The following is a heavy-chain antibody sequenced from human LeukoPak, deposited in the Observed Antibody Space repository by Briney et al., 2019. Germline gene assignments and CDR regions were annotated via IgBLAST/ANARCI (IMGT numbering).Heavy chain of an antibody. D-gene: IGHD4-17*01. J-gene: IGHJ3*02. CDR1: GFIFRMCA. Sequence: GGSVSLSCAGSGFIFRMCAMMWARRARGKASVGVSGISASGGMTFYADSVKGRFTISRDDSKNTLYLDMNGLRVEDTAVYYCAKDPNGDYVGGFDMWGQGTMVTVSS. CDR3: AKDPNGDYVGGFDM. V-gene: IGHV3-23*01. CDR2: ISASGGMT.